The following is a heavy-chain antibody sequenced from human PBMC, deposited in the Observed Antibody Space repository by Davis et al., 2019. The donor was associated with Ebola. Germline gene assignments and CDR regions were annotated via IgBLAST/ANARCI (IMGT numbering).Heavy chain of an antibody. V-gene: IGHV1-69*10. Sequence: SVKVSCKASGYTFTSYGISWVRQAPGQGLEWMGGIIPILGIANYAQKFQGRVTITADKSTSTAYMELSSLRSEDTAVYYCARGLPERSSSLFGIDYWGQGTLVTVSS. D-gene: IGHD6-6*01. CDR2: IIPILGIA. CDR3: ARGLPERSSSLFGIDY. J-gene: IGHJ4*02. CDR1: GYTFTSYG.